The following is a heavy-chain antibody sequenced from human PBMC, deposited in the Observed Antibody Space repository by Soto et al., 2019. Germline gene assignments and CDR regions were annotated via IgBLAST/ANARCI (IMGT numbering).Heavy chain of an antibody. Sequence: GGSLRLSCAASGFTFSSYSMNWVRQAPGKGLEWVSSISSSSSYIYYADSVKGRFTISRDNAKNSLYLQMNSLRAEDTAVYYCARERVTKGNLYYYYGMDVWGQGTTVTVSS. CDR2: ISSSSSYI. D-gene: IGHD4-17*01. CDR3: ARERVTKGNLYYYYGMDV. J-gene: IGHJ6*02. CDR1: GFTFSSYS. V-gene: IGHV3-21*01.